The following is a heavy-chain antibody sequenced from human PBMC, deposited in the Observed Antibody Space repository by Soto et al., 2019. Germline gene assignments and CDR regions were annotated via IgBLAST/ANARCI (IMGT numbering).Heavy chain of an antibody. V-gene: IGHV4-39*01. CDR2: IFYNGNT. J-gene: IGHJ5*02. Sequence: SETLSLTCTVSGGSISSSSYCWGWIRQPPGKGLEWIGSIFYNGNTFYNPSLKSRITISVDTSKNQFSLKLSSVTAADTAVYYCARHSTGYYYSWFDPWGQGTLVTVS. D-gene: IGHD3-22*01. CDR1: GGSISSSSYC. CDR3: ARHSTGYYYSWFDP.